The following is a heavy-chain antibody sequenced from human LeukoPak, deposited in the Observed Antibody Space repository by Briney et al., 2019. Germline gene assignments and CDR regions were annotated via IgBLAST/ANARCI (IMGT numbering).Heavy chain of an antibody. V-gene: IGHV1-69*06. D-gene: IGHD1-14*01. J-gene: IGHJ6*03. CDR3: TRGRGTYYYYYMDV. Sequence: ASVKVSCKASGGTFSSYAISWVRQAPGQGLEWMGGIIPIFGTANYAQKFQGRVTITADKSTSTAYMELSSLRSEDTAVYYCTRGRGTYYYYYMDVWGKGTTVTVSS. CDR2: IIPIFGTA. CDR1: GGTFSSYA.